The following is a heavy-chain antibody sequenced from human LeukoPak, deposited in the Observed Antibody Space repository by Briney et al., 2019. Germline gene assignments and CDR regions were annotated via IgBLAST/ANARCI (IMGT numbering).Heavy chain of an antibody. CDR3: AKVPADRPNLGYGMDV. CDR2: ISGSGGST. CDR1: GFTFSSYA. Sequence: GGSLRLSCAASGFTFSSYAMSWVRQAPGKGLEWVSAISGSGGSTYYADSVKGRFTISRDNSKNTLYLQMNSLRAEDTAVYYSAKVPADRPNLGYGMDVWGQGTTVTVSS. J-gene: IGHJ6*02. V-gene: IGHV3-23*01.